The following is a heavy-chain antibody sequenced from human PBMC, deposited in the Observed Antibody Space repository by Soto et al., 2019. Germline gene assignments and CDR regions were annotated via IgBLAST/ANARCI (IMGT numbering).Heavy chain of an antibody. D-gene: IGHD1-26*01. V-gene: IGHV3-23*01. CDR2: ISGNGNST. CDR3: AKHRVGLNTDFHY. J-gene: IGHJ4*02. CDR1: TSTFSSYV. Sequence: PGGSLRLSCAVSTSTFSSYVMSWVRQAPGKGLEWVSGISGNGNSTYYADSVKGRLTISRDNAKNTLYLQMNSLRAEDTAVYYCAKHRVGLNTDFHYWGQGTLVTVSS.